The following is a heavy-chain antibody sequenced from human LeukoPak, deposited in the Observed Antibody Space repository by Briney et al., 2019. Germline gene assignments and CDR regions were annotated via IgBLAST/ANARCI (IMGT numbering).Heavy chain of an antibody. D-gene: IGHD1-26*01. J-gene: IGHJ6*02. CDR1: GFTFSNYW. CDR3: AREVREWEGYYYYGMDV. V-gene: IGHV3-7*01. CDR2: IKQDGSEK. Sequence: GGSLRLSCAASGFTFSNYWMSWVRQAPGKGLEWVANIKQDGSEKYYVDSVKGRFTISRDNAKNSLYLQMNSLRAEDAAVYYCAREVREWEGYYYYGMDVWGQGTTVTVSS.